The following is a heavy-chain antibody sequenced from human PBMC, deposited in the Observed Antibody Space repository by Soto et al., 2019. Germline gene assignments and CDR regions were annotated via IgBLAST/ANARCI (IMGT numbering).Heavy chain of an antibody. V-gene: IGHV3-23*01. D-gene: IGHD3-10*01. CDR1: GFTFSSYA. CDR3: AKDNGYYYGSDGENWFDP. J-gene: IGHJ5*02. CDR2: ISGSGGST. Sequence: GGSLRLSCAASGFTFSSYAMSWVRQAPGKGLEWVSAISGSGGSTYYADSVKGRFTISRDNSKNTLYLQMNSLRAEDTAVYYCAKDNGYYYGSDGENWFDPWGQGTLVTVS.